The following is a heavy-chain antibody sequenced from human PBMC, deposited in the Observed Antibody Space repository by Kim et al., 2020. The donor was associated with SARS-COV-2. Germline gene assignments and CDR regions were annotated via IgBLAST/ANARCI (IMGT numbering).Heavy chain of an antibody. Sequence: ESVKGRFTISRDNAKNSLYLQMNSLRAEDTAVYYCARMYSSSWYGYYFDYWGQGTLVTVSS. CDR3: ARMYSSSWYGYYFDY. V-gene: IGHV3-7*01. J-gene: IGHJ4*02. D-gene: IGHD6-13*01.